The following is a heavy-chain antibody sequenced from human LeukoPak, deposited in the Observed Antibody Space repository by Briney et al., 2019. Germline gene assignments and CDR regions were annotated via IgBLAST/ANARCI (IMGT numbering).Heavy chain of an antibody. CDR3: AKVNRPFDY. Sequence: GGSLRLSXAASGFTFSSYAMSWVCQAPGKGLEWVSAISGSGGSTYYADSVKGRFTISRDNSKNMLYLQMNSLRAEDTAVYYCAKVNRPFDYWGQGTLVTVSS. J-gene: IGHJ4*02. CDR1: GFTFSSYA. D-gene: IGHD2/OR15-2a*01. V-gene: IGHV3-23*01. CDR2: ISGSGGST.